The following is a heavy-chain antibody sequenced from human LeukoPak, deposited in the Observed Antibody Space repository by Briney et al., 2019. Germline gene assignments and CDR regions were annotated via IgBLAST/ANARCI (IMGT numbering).Heavy chain of an antibody. J-gene: IGHJ4*02. CDR1: GYTFTSYD. CDR2: INTNTGNP. CDR3: ARGFYGPGY. V-gene: IGHV7-4-1*02. Sequence: GASVKVSCKASGYTFTSYDINWVRQATGQGLEWMGWINTNTGNPTYAQGFTGRFVFSLDTSVSTAYLQISSLKAEDTAVYYCARGFYGPGYWGQGTLVTVSS. D-gene: IGHD3-10*01.